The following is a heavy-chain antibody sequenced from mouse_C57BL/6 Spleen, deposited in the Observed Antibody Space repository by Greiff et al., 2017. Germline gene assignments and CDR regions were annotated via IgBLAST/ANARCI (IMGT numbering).Heavy chain of an antibody. Sequence: QVQLQQPGAELVRPGSSVKLSCKASGYTFTSYWMHWVKQRPIQGLEWIGKIDPSDGETHYNQKFKDKATLTVDKSSSTAYMQLSSLTSEDSAVYYCARYGNEYEGGYAMDYWGQGTSVTVSS. J-gene: IGHJ4*01. D-gene: IGHD2-4*01. CDR3: ARYGNEYEGGYAMDY. CDR1: GYTFTSYW. CDR2: IDPSDGET. V-gene: IGHV1-52*01.